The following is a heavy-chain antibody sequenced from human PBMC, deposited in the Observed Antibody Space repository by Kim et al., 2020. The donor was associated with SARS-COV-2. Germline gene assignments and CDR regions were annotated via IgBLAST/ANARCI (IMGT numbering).Heavy chain of an antibody. J-gene: IGHJ1*01. D-gene: IGHD3-10*01. CDR1: GFTFNNAY. CDR3: TTVVDYVSGSYF. CDR2: IKSKTDGGTI. V-gene: IGHV3-15*01. Sequence: GGSLRLSCAASGFTFNNAYMSWVRQAPGKGLEWVGRIKSKTDGGTIDYAAPGQVSFTISRADSTHTLYLQMHSPKTAATSFYSYTTVVDYVSGSYF.